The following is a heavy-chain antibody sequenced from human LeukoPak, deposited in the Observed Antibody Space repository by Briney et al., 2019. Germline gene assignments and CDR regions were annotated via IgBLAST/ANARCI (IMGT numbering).Heavy chain of an antibody. D-gene: IGHD6-19*01. CDR1: GLVCTSYW. CDR2: IKQDGGEK. CDR3: ATSQTTSGRYGNAFDI. Sequence: PGGSLRLSCVTSGLVCTSYWMSWVRQAPGKGLEWVANIKQDGGEKYYVDSVKGRFTISRDNARNSLDLQMTNLRAEDTAVYYCATSQTTSGRYGNAFDIWGQGTTVTVSS. V-gene: IGHV3-7*01. J-gene: IGHJ3*02.